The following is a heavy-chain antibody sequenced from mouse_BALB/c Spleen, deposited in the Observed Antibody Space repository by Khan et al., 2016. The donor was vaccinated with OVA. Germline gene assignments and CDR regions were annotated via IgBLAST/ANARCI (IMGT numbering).Heavy chain of an antibody. V-gene: IGHV1-77*01. CDR2: IFPESGTL. CDR1: GYTFTDYI. D-gene: IGHD1-1*01. CDR3: ARGRYSVFAY. Sequence: QVQLQQSGPELVKPGASLKVSCKASGYTFTDYIIGWVKQSTRQGLEWIGDIFPESGTLYYNEKFKDKATLTADKSSNTAYMQLSSLTSEDSAFYFSARGRYSVFAYGGQGTLVTVSA. J-gene: IGHJ3*01.